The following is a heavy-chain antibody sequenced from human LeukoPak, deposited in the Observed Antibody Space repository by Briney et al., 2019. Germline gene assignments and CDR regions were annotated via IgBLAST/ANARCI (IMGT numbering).Heavy chain of an antibody. Sequence: SVKVSCKASGDTFSSYAISWVRQAPGQGLEWMGGIIPIFGTANYAQKFQGRVTITTDESTSTAYMELSSLRSEDTAVYYCARVAADAFDIWGQGTMVTVSS. CDR3: ARVAADAFDI. J-gene: IGHJ3*02. CDR2: IIPIFGTA. CDR1: GDTFSSYA. D-gene: IGHD6-25*01. V-gene: IGHV1-69*05.